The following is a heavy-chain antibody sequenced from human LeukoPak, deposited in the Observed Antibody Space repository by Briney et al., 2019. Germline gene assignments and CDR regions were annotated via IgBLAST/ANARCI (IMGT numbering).Heavy chain of an antibody. V-gene: IGHV4-31*03. Sequence: PSQTLSLTCTVSGGSISSGGYYWSWIRQHPGKGLEWIGYIYYSGSTYYNPSLKIRFTISVDTSKNQFSLKLSSVTAADTAVYYCARDRARSSGWYYFDYWGQGTLVTVSS. CDR2: IYYSGST. D-gene: IGHD6-19*01. CDR1: GGSISSGGYY. CDR3: ARDRARSSGWYYFDY. J-gene: IGHJ4*02.